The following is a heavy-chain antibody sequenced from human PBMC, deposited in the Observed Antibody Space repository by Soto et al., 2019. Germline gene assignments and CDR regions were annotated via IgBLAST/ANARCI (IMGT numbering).Heavy chain of an antibody. Sequence: EVQLVESGGGLVQPGGSLRLSCAASGFTFSSYWMSWVRQAPGKGLEWVANIKQDGSEKYYVDSVKGRFTISRDNAKNSLYLQMNSLRAEDTAVYYCARDGTYYYGSGSYYAEKALDYWGQGTLVTVSS. J-gene: IGHJ4*02. V-gene: IGHV3-7*01. CDR3: ARDGTYYYGSGSYYAEKALDY. CDR1: GFTFSSYW. CDR2: IKQDGSEK. D-gene: IGHD3-10*01.